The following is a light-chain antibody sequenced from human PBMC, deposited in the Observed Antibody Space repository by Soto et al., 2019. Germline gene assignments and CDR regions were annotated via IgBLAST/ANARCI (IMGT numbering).Light chain of an antibody. J-gene: IGKJ5*01. CDR1: QSVRNN. CDR2: DAS. V-gene: IGKV3-15*01. Sequence: EKVMTQSPATLSVSPGDTVTLSCRASQSVRNNVAWYQQKPGQAPRLLIYDASTGATGIPARFSGSGSGTEFTLTINSLQSEDFAVYSCQQYNDWPLTFGQGTRLEIK. CDR3: QQYNDWPLT.